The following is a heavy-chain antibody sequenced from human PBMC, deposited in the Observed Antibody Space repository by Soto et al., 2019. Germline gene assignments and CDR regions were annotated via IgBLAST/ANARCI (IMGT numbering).Heavy chain of an antibody. J-gene: IGHJ6*02. V-gene: IGHV4-34*01. CDR3: ARGPRHYYYGSGSSFPYYYYGMDV. D-gene: IGHD3-10*01. Sequence: QVQLQQWGAGLLKPSETLSLTCAVYGGSFSGYYWSWIRQPPGKGLEWIGEINHSGSTNYNPSLKSRVTISVDTSKNQFSLKLSSVTAADTAVYYCARGPRHYYYGSGSSFPYYYYGMDVWGQGTTVTVSS. CDR2: INHSGST. CDR1: GGSFSGYY.